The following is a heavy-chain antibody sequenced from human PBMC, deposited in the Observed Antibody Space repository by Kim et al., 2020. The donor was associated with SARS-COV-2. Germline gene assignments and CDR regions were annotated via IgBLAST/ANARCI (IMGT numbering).Heavy chain of an antibody. CDR3: ASGGGYPRQHFDY. CDR2: IKQDGSEK. D-gene: IGHD3-22*01. Sequence: GGSLRLSCAASGFTFSSYWMSWVRQAPGKGLEWVANIKQDGSEKYYVDSVKGRFTISRDNAKNSLYLQMNRLRAEDTAVYYCASGGGYPRQHFDYWGQGTLVTVSS. V-gene: IGHV3-7*01. CDR1: GFTFSSYW. J-gene: IGHJ4*02.